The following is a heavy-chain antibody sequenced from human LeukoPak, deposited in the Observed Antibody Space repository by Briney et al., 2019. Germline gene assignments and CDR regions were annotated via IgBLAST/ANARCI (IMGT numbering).Heavy chain of an antibody. CDR1: GFTFSSYG. CDR2: ISGSGGST. V-gene: IGHV3-23*01. J-gene: IGHJ6*03. CDR3: AKLNYYYYYMDV. Sequence: PGGSLRLSCAASGFTFSSYGMSWVRQAPGKGLEWVSAISGSGGSTYYADSVKGRFTISRDNSKNTLYLQMNSLRAEDTAVYYCAKLNYYYYYMDVWGKGTTVTISS.